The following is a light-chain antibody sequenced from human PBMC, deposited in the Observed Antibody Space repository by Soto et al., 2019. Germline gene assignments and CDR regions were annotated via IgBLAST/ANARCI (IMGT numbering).Light chain of an antibody. CDR3: QHYGGAPLT. J-gene: IGKJ5*01. Sequence: EIVLTQSPGTLSLSPGEGATLSCRAGQSVSSSQLAWFQQKPGQAPRLLVYGSSSRATGIPDRFSGSVSGTDFTIAISSLEPEAFAVYYCQHYGGAPLTFGQGTRLEIK. CDR2: GSS. V-gene: IGKV3-20*01. CDR1: QSVSSSQ.